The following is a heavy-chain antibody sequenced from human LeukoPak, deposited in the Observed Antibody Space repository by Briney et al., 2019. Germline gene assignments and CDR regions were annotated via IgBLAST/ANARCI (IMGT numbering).Heavy chain of an antibody. J-gene: IGHJ3*02. CDR1: GGSISSGSYY. Sequence: PSQTLSLTCTVSGGSISSGSYYWSWIRQPAGKGLEWIGRIYTSGSTNYNPSLKSRVTISVDTSKNQFSLKLSSVTAADTAVYYCARAQYSSSWRDAFDIWGQGTVVTVSS. CDR3: ARAQYSSSWRDAFDI. D-gene: IGHD6-13*01. V-gene: IGHV4-61*02. CDR2: IYTSGST.